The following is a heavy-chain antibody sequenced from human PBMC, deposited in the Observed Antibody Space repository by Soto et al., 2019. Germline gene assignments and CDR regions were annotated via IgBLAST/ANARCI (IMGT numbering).Heavy chain of an antibody. J-gene: IGHJ6*01. CDR1: GYFFSSQW. CDR2: IHPGDSDT. Sequence: PGESLKISCKGSGYFFSSQWIAWVRLMPGKGLEWMGIIHPGDSDTRYSPSFQGQVTISVDGSINTAYLQSRSLEASDTAVYYCASPGQNRDRPLAFWGQGNTVTVS. CDR3: ASPGQNRDRPLAF. D-gene: IGHD1-1*01. V-gene: IGHV5-51*01.